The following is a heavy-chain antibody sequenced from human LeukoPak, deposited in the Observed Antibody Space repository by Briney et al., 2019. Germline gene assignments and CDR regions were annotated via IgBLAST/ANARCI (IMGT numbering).Heavy chain of an antibody. Sequence: ASVKVSCKASGYIFTNYGISWVRQAPGQGLEWMGWISGYNGYTNYAQKLQGRVTMTTDTSTSTAYMELRSLRSDDTAVYYCARVSTIFGVVITEGWFDPWGQGTLVTVSS. V-gene: IGHV1-18*01. D-gene: IGHD3-3*01. CDR3: ARVSTIFGVVITEGWFDP. CDR2: ISGYNGYT. J-gene: IGHJ5*02. CDR1: GYIFTNYG.